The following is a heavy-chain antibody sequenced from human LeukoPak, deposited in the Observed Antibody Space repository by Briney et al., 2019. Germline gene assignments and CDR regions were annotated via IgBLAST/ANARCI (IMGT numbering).Heavy chain of an antibody. CDR2: ITSSNSTA. D-gene: IGHD4/OR15-4a*01. CDR3: ARGAYGDWYFDL. Sequence: GGSLRLSCAASGFTFNRYSMNWVRQAPGKGLEWTSYITSSNSTAHYADSVKGRFTISRDYAENSLFLQMSSLRAEDTAVYYCARGAYGDWYFDLWGRGTLVTVSS. J-gene: IGHJ2*01. V-gene: IGHV3-48*04. CDR1: GFTFNRYS.